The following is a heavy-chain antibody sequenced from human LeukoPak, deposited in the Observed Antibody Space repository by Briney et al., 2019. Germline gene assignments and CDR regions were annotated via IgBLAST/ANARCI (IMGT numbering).Heavy chain of an antibody. D-gene: IGHD6-19*01. CDR2: IYHSGST. J-gene: IGHJ4*02. Sequence: SGTLSLTCGVSGYYISSGHYWGWIRQPPGKGLEWIGSIYHSGSTYYNPSLKSRVSMSVDTSKNQFSPKLSSVTAADTAVYYCARHSSGWYRFDYWGQGTLVTVSS. CDR1: GYYISSGHY. V-gene: IGHV4-38-2*01. CDR3: ARHSSGWYRFDY.